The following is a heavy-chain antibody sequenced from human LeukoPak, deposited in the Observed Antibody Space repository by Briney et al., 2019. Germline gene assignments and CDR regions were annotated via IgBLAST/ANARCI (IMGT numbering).Heavy chain of an antibody. D-gene: IGHD5-18*01. Sequence: SETLSLTCNVSGDSISSTNYYWGWIRQPPGKGLEWIGDIYYRGSTYYNPSLKSRVTISVDTSKNQFSLHLNSVTAADTAVYYCARRRGYSFAYDYWGQGMLVTVSS. CDR3: ARRRGYSFAYDY. CDR1: GDSISSTNYY. CDR2: IYYRGST. V-gene: IGHV4-39*01. J-gene: IGHJ4*02.